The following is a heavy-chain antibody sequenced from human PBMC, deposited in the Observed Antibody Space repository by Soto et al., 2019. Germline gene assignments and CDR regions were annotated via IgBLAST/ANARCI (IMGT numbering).Heavy chain of an antibody. V-gene: IGHV3-30-3*01. CDR1: GFTFSSYA. CDR3: ARDSSYSPKYYFDH. J-gene: IGHJ4*02. Sequence: QVQLVESGGGVVQPGRSLRLSCAASGFTFSSYAMHWVRQAPGKGLEWVAVISYDGSNKYYADSVKGRFTISRDNSKNTLYLQMNSVSAEDTDVYYCARDSSYSPKYYFDHWGQGTLVTVSS. D-gene: IGHD2-21*01. CDR2: ISYDGSNK.